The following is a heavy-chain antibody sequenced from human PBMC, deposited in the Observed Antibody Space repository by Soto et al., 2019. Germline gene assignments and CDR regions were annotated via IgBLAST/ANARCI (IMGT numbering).Heavy chain of an antibody. D-gene: IGHD3-22*01. CDR3: ARDFFDSSDYTTNWFDP. Sequence: PSETLSLTCSVSVDSISNSRFYWAWIRQPPGEGLEWIGSIYHTGNAYYNPSLKSRVTISVDTSKNQFSLKLTSVTAADAALYYCARDFFDSSDYTTNWFDPWGHGTLVTSPQ. J-gene: IGHJ5*02. V-gene: IGHV4-39*01. CDR1: VDSISNSRFY. CDR2: IYHTGNA.